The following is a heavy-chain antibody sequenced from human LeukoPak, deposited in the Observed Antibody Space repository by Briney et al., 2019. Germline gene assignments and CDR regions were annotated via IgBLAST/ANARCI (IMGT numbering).Heavy chain of an antibody. CDR1: GFPFSSYA. D-gene: IGHD3-3*01. V-gene: IGHV3-30-3*01. J-gene: IGHJ6*02. Sequence: AGGSLRLSCAASGFPFSSYAMHWVRQAPGKGLEWMAVISYDGSNKYYADSVKGRFTISRDNSKNTLYLQMNSLRAEDTAVYYCARGAPSYYDFWSGYYRYYYGMDVWGQGTTVTVSS. CDR2: ISYDGSNK. CDR3: ARGAPSYYDFWSGYYRYYYGMDV.